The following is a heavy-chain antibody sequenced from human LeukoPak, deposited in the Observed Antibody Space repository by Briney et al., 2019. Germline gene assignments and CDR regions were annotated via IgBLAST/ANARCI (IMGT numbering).Heavy chain of an antibody. CDR1: GYSISSGHY. D-gene: IGHD2-2*01. CDR3: ARHVYGRHQLQAYHFDY. CDR2: RYKSGST. Sequence: AAETLTLTCDVSGYSISSGHYWGWIRQSPGKGLEWIASRYKSGSTYFESSLKGRFTISLDTPKNQFTLTLNSVTAADTAVYCCARHVYGRHQLQAYHFDYWGQGILVTVSS. V-gene: IGHV4-38-2*01. J-gene: IGHJ4*02.